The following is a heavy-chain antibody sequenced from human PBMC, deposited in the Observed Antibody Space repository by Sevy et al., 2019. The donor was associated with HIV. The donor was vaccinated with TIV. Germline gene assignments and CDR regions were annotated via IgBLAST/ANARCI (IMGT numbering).Heavy chain of an antibody. D-gene: IGHD3-22*01. CDR1: GFTFNTHA. J-gene: IGHJ3*02. CDR3: AKDLTMIVVADAFDI. CDR2: ISYAGSAT. Sequence: GGSLRLSCAASGFTFNTHAMHWVRQAPGKGLEWVAVISYAGSATYYTDSVKGRFTISRDNSKNKLYLEMTSLRVEDTAVYYCAKDLTMIVVADAFDIWGQGTMVTVSS. V-gene: IGHV3-30*04.